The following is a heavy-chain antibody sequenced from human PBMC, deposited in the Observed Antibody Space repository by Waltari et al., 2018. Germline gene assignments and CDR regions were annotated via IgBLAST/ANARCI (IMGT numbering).Heavy chain of an antibody. CDR3: ARDVGNVGGNY. Sequence: EVQMVECGGGLVQPGGSLRLSCLVSGFTFSDSWMSSVRQAAGKGLEWVANIKQDGSDIYYADSVKGRFTISRDNAKNSLYLQMNSLRAEDTAVYYCARDVGNVGGNYWGQGTLVTVSS. J-gene: IGHJ4*02. V-gene: IGHV3-7*01. CDR2: IKQDGSDI. CDR1: GFTFSDSW. D-gene: IGHD3-10*01.